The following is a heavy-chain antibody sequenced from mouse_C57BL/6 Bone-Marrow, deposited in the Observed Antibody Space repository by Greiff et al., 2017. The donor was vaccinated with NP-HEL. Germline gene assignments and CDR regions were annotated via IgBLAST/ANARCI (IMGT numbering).Heavy chain of an antibody. CDR2: IYPGNGDT. D-gene: IGHD1-1*01. CDR1: GYAFSSYW. J-gene: IGHJ4*01. CDR3: SRGDYGSSRFGDAMEY. V-gene: IGHV1-80*01. Sequence: QVQLQQSGAELVKPGASVKISCKASGYAFSSYWMNWVKERPGQGLEWIGQIYPGNGDTKYNGKFKGKATLTADESSSTAYMQVSSLTSENSAVYVGSRGDYGSSRFGDAMEYWGQGTSGTVSS.